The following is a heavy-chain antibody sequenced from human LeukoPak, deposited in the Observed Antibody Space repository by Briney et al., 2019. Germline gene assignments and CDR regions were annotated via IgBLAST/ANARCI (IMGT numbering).Heavy chain of an antibody. D-gene: IGHD6-13*01. V-gene: IGHV3-49*04. CDR1: TFTFSSYA. CDR2: IRSKGFGGTI. J-gene: IGHJ4*02. Sequence: PGRSLRLSCTTSTFTFSSYAIHWVRQAPGKGLEWVGFIRSKGFGGTIEYAASVKGRFTISRDDSKSIAYLQMNSLKTEDTALYYCSRRGTIAAAADWGQGTLVTVSS. CDR3: SRRGTIAAAAD.